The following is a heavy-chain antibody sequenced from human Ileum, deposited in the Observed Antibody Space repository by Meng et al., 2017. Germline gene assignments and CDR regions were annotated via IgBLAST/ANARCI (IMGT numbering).Heavy chain of an antibody. Sequence: EVQLLESGGGLVQPGGSLRLSWAASGFTFSSYAMSWVRQAPGKGLEWVSGISGSGGGTYYADSVKGRFIISRDNSKNTLYLQVNSLRAEDTAVYYCAKPYYFDSSGYPPDYWGQGTLVTVSS. CDR1: GFTFSSYA. V-gene: IGHV3-23*01. CDR3: AKPYYFDSSGYPPDY. D-gene: IGHD3-22*01. J-gene: IGHJ4*02. CDR2: ISGSGGGT.